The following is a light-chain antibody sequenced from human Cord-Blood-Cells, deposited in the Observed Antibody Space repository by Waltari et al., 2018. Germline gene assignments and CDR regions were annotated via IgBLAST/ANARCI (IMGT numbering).Light chain of an antibody. J-gene: IGKJ4*01. CDR2: GAS. CDR1: QSVSSSY. CDR3: QQYGSSPLT. Sequence: VLTHSPGTLSLSPGERATLSCRASQSVSSSYLDWYQQKPGQAPRLLIYGASSRATGIPDRFSGSGSGTDFTLTISRLEPEDFAVYYCQQYGSSPLTFGGGTKVEIK. V-gene: IGKV3-20*01.